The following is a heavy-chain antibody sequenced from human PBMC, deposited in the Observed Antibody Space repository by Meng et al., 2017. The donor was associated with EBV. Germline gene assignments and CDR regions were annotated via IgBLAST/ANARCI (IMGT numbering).Heavy chain of an antibody. CDR3: VRGPPVGVPGPGDY. CDR1: GYAFTSYS. Sequence: QVQLVQSGAEGKNPGASVKVSCKASGYAFTSYSLHWVRQAPGQRLEWMGWINVGVGYTKYSQKFQGRVTISGDTSATTGYMELSSLRSEDTAVYYCVRGPPVGVPGPGDYWGQGTLVTVSS. V-gene: IGHV1-3*01. D-gene: IGHD2-21*01. CDR2: INVGVGYT. J-gene: IGHJ4*02.